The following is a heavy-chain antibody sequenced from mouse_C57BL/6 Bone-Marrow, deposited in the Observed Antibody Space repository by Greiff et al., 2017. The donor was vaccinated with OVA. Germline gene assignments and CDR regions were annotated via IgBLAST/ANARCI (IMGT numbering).Heavy chain of an antibody. CDR1: GFTFSDYY. D-gene: IGHD3-3*01. V-gene: IGHV5-12*01. CDR2: ISNGGGST. Sequence: EVHLVESGGGLVQPGGSLKLSCAASGFTFSDYYMYWVRQTPEKRLEWVAYISNGGGSTYYPDTVKGRFTISRDNAKNTLYMQMSRLKSEDTAMYYCARLGDVGWYFDVWGTGTTVTVSS. CDR3: ARLGDVGWYFDV. J-gene: IGHJ1*03.